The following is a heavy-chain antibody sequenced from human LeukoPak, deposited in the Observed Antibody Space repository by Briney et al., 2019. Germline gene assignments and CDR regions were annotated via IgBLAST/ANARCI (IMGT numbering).Heavy chain of an antibody. CDR2: ISYDGSNK. Sequence: GGSLRLSCAASGFTFSSYSMHWVRQAPGKGLEWVAVISYDGSNKYYADSVKGRFTISRDNSKNTLYLQMNSLRAEDAAVYYCARDFLYYFDYWGQGTLATVSS. V-gene: IGHV3-30*04. J-gene: IGHJ4*02. CDR1: GFTFSSYS. D-gene: IGHD2/OR15-2a*01. CDR3: ARDFLYYFDY.